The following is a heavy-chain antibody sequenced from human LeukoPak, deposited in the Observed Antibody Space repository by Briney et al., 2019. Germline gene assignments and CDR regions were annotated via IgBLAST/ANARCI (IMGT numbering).Heavy chain of an antibody. Sequence: ASVKVSCKAPGYTFPSYFMHWVRQAPGQGLEWMGIINPTGGSTTYAQKFQGRVTMTRDTSTSTVYMELSSLRSDDTAVYYCARTAARRFDYWGQGTLVTVSS. CDR3: ARTAARRFDY. CDR1: GYTFPSYF. V-gene: IGHV1-46*01. D-gene: IGHD6-6*01. J-gene: IGHJ4*02. CDR2: INPTGGST.